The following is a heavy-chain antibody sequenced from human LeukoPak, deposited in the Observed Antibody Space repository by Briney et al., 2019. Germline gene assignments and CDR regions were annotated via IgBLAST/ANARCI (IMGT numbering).Heavy chain of an antibody. Sequence: SETLSLTCIVSGGSISSSSYYWGWIRQPPGKGLEWIGSIYYSGSTYYNPSLKSRVTISVDTSKNQFSLRLNSVTAADTAVFYCARRTDQIIFDYWGQGTLVTVSS. CDR1: GGSISSSSYY. V-gene: IGHV4-39*01. CDR3: ARRTDQIIFDY. CDR2: IYYSGST. D-gene: IGHD1-1*01. J-gene: IGHJ4*02.